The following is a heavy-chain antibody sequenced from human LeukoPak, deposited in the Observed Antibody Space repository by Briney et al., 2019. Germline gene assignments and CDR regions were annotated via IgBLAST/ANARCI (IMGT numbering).Heavy chain of an antibody. Sequence: SETLSLTCTVSGGSISSYYWSWIRQPAGKGLEWIGRIYTSGSTNYNPSLKSRVTMSIDTSKNQFSLKLSPVTAADTAVYYCARDRPTGGIDYWGQGTLVTVSS. J-gene: IGHJ4*02. D-gene: IGHD7-27*01. CDR2: IYTSGST. CDR1: GGSISSYY. CDR3: ARDRPTGGIDY. V-gene: IGHV4-4*07.